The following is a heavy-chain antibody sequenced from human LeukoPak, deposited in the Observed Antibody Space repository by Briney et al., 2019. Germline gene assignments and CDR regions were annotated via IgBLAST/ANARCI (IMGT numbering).Heavy chain of an antibody. CDR1: GFTFNDYY. D-gene: IGHD3-16*01. CDR3: ARRIWGADSQSHTFDI. J-gene: IGHJ3*02. V-gene: IGHV3-11*01. Sequence: PGGSLRLSCAASGFTFNDYYMGWLRQAPGKGMEWVADISSGMYYADSVKGRFTISRDNAKNSLYLQMNSLRADDTAVYYCARRIWGADSQSHTFDIWGQGTMVTVSS. CDR2: ISSGM.